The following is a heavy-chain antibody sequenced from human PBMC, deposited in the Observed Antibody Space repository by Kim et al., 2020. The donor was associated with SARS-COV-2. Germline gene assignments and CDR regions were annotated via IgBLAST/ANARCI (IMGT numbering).Heavy chain of an antibody. Sequence: ASVKVSCKASGYTFTSYDINWVRQATGQGLEWMGWMNPNSGNTGYAQKFQGRVTMTRNTSISTAYMELSSLRSEDTAVYYCARAISPLFILRYFDWFKNWFDPWGQGTLVTVSS. CDR2: MNPNSGNT. J-gene: IGHJ5*02. D-gene: IGHD3-9*01. V-gene: IGHV1-8*01. CDR1: GYTFTSYD. CDR3: ARAISPLFILRYFDWFKNWFDP.